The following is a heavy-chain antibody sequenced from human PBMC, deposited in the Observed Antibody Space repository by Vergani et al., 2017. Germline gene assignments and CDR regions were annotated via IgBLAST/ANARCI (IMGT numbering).Heavy chain of an antibody. CDR1: GGTFSSYA. Sequence: QVQLVQSGAEVKKPGSSVKVSCKASGGTFSSYAISWVRQAPGQGLEWMGGIIPIFGTANYAQKFQGRVTITADKSTITAYMELSSLRSEDTAVYYCATEGRITMVRGVFDYWGQGTLVTVSS. CDR2: IIPIFGTA. D-gene: IGHD3-10*01. CDR3: ATEGRITMVRGVFDY. J-gene: IGHJ4*02. V-gene: IGHV1-69*06.